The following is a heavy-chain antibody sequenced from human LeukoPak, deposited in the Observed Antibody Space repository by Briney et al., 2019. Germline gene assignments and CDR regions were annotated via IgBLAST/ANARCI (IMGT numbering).Heavy chain of an antibody. J-gene: IGHJ4*02. CDR3: AKGYRHYGGNPGRLGFDY. Sequence: PGGSLRLSCAACGFTFSSYAMSWVRQAPGKGLEWVSAISGSGGSTYYADSVKGRFTISRDNSKNTLYLQMNSLRAEDTAVYYCAKGYRHYGGNPGRLGFDYWDQGTLVTVSS. D-gene: IGHD4-23*01. V-gene: IGHV3-23*01. CDR2: ISGSGGST. CDR1: GFTFSSYA.